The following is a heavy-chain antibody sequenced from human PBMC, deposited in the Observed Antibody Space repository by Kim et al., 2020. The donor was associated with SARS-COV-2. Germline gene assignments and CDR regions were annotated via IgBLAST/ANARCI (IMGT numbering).Heavy chain of an antibody. CDR3: ARDRQRAGTGVDF. CDR2: TYYRSKWSS. CDR1: GDSVFSDTAA. D-gene: IGHD6-19*01. Sequence: SQTLSLTCAISGDSVFSDTAAWNWIRQSPSRGLEWLGRTYYRSKWSSDYAVSLKGRITISPDTSKNQFSLQLNSVTPEDSAIYYCARDRQRAGTGVDFWGHGTLVTV. J-gene: IGHJ5*01. V-gene: IGHV6-1*01.